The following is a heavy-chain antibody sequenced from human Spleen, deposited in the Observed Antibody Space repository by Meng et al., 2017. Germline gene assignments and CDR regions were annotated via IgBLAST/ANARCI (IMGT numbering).Heavy chain of an antibody. J-gene: IGHJ6*02. Sequence: GESLKISCAASDFTFNNYDMTWVRQAPGKGLEWVSYISSSGSAVYYADSVKGRFTISRDNAKNSLYLQMNSLRAEDTAVYYCARDLSNEGAYYYYGMDVWGQGTTVTVSS. D-gene: IGHD5/OR15-5a*01. CDR3: ARDLSNEGAYYYYGMDV. CDR2: ISSSGSAV. CDR1: DFTFNNYD. V-gene: IGHV3-48*03.